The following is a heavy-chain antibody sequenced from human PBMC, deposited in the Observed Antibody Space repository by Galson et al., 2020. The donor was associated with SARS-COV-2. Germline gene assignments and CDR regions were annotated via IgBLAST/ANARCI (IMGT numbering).Heavy chain of an antibody. V-gene: IGHV1-24*01. D-gene: IGHD4-17*01. Sequence: ASVKVSCKVSGYTLTELSMHWVRQAPGKGLEWMGGFDPKDGETNYAQKFQGRVTMTEDTSTDTAYMALSSLRYEDTAVYYCATANGDFGNFTYYYYGMDIWGQGTTVTVSS. CDR1: GYTLTELS. CDR2: FDPKDGET. J-gene: IGHJ6*02. CDR3: ATANGDFGNFTYYYYGMDI.